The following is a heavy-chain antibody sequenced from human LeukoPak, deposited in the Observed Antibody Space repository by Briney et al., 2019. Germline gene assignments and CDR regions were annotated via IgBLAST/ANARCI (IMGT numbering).Heavy chain of an antibody. CDR2: ISSSSSYI. CDR1: GFTFNSYS. J-gene: IGHJ4*02. Sequence: GGSLRLSCAASGFTFNSYSMNWVRQAPGKGLEWVSSISSSSSYIYYADSVKGRFTISRDNAKNSLYLQMSSLRAEDTAVYYCASGSSSLIDYWGQGTLVTVSS. D-gene: IGHD6-13*01. V-gene: IGHV3-21*01. CDR3: ASGSSSLIDY.